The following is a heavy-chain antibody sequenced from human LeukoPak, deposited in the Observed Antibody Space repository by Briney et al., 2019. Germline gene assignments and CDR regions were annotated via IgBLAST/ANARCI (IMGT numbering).Heavy chain of an antibody. CDR3: ARPRGYSSGLFAIRGHASDI. D-gene: IGHD5-18*01. CDR2: IKQDGSEK. J-gene: IGHJ3*02. Sequence: GGSLRLSCAASGFTFSSYWMSWVRQAPGKGLEWVANIKQDGSEKYYVDSVKGRFTISRDNAKNSLYLQMNSLRAEDTAVYYCARPRGYSSGLFAIRGHASDIWGQGTKVTVS. V-gene: IGHV3-7*03. CDR1: GFTFSSYW.